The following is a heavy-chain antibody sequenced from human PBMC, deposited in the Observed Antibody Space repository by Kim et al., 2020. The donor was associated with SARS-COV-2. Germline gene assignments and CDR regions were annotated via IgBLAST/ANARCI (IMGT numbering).Heavy chain of an antibody. CDR2: IYYSGST. V-gene: IGHV4-39*01. CDR3: ARAGVVVVAATGDWFDP. CDR1: GGSISSSSYY. Sequence: SETLSLTCTVSGGSISSSSYYWGWIRQPPGKGLEWIGSIYYSGSTYYNPSLKSRVTISVDTSKNQFSLKLSSVTAADTAVYYCARAGVVVVAATGDWFDPWGQGTLVTVSS. D-gene: IGHD2-15*01. J-gene: IGHJ5*02.